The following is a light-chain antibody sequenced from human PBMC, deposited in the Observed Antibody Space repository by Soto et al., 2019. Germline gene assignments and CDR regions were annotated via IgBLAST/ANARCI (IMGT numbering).Light chain of an antibody. CDR2: EVS. CDR1: SSDVGGYNY. J-gene: IGLJ2*01. V-gene: IGLV2-8*01. CDR3: SSYAGSNNLVV. Sequence: QSVLTQPPSASGSPGQSVTISCTGTSSDVGGYNYVSWYQQHSGKAPKLMIYEVSKRPSGVPDRFSGSKSGNTASLTVSGLQAEDEADYYCSSYAGSNNLVVFGGGTKVTVL.